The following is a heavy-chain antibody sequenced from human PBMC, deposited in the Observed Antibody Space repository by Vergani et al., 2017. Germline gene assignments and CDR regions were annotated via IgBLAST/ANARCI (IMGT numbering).Heavy chain of an antibody. D-gene: IGHD5-24*01. CDR1: GGSISSGDYY. J-gene: IGHJ3*02. Sequence: QVQLQQWGAGLLKPSETLSLTCTVSGGSISSGDYYWSWIRQPPGKGLEWIGYIYYSGSTYYNPSLKSRVTISVDTSKNQFSLKLSSVTAADTAVYYCAREMGPFAAFDIWGQGTMVTVSS. V-gene: IGHV4-30-4*02. CDR3: AREMGPFAAFDI. CDR2: IYYSGST.